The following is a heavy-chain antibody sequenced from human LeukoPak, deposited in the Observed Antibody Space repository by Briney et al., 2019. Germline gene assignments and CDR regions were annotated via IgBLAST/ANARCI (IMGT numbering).Heavy chain of an antibody. CDR1: GFTFSSYG. CDR2: IRFDGSNK. CDR3: AKSPSPVPQH. V-gene: IGHV3-30*02. Sequence: QAGGSLRLSCAASGFTFSSYGMHWVRQAPGKGLEWVAFIRFDGSNKYYADSVKGRFTISRDNSKNTLYLQMNSLRAEDTAVYYCAKSPSPVPQHWGQGTLVTVSS. J-gene: IGHJ1*01.